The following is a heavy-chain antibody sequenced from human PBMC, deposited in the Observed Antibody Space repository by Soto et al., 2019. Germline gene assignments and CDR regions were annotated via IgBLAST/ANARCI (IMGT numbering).Heavy chain of an antibody. D-gene: IGHD5-12*01. CDR3: ARNSYSGYDSALGYYCYGMDV. J-gene: IGHJ6*02. CDR2: IIPIFGTA. Sequence: QVQLVQSGAEVKKPGSSVKVSCKASGGTFSSYAISWVRQAPGQGLEWMGGIIPIFGTANYAQKFQGRVTITADKYTSTAYIELSSLRSEDTAVYYCARNSYSGYDSALGYYCYGMDVWGQGTTVTVSS. CDR1: GGTFSSYA. V-gene: IGHV1-69*06.